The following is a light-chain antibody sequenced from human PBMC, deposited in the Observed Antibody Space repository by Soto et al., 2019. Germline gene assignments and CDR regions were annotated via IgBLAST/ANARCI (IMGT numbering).Light chain of an antibody. Sequence: EIVLTQSPGTLSLSPGERATLSCRASQSVSSSLAWYQQKPGHVPRLLIFGASSRATGIPDRFSGSGSGTDFTLTISRLEPEDFAVYYCQQYGSSPQTFGQGTKVEIK. V-gene: IGKV3-20*01. CDR2: GAS. J-gene: IGKJ1*01. CDR3: QQYGSSPQT. CDR1: QSVSSS.